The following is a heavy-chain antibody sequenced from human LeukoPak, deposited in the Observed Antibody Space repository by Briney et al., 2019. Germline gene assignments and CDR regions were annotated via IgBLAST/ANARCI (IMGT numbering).Heavy chain of an antibody. CDR2: ISWNSGSI. D-gene: IGHD3-10*01. CDR3: AKDKYYGSGSEIDY. V-gene: IGHV3-9*01. J-gene: IGHJ4*02. CDR1: GFTFDDYS. Sequence: GGSLRLSCAASGFTFDDYSMHWVRQAPGKGLEWVSGISWNSGSIYYADSVMGRFTISRDNAKNSLYLQMNSLRAEDTALYYCAKDKYYGSGSEIDYWGQGTLVTVSS.